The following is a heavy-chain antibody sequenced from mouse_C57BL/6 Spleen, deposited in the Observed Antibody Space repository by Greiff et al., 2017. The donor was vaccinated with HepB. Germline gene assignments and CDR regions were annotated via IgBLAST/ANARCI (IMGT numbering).Heavy chain of an antibody. CDR3: ARSWGTTVVVDY. CDR1: GYTFTSYW. V-gene: IGHV1-69*01. Sequence: QVQLKQPGAELVMPGASVKLSCKASGYTFTSYWMHWVKQRPGQGLEWIGEIDPSDSYTNYNQKFKGKSTLTVDKSSSTAYMQLSSLTSEDSAVYYCARSWGTTVVVDYWGQGTTLTVSS. D-gene: IGHD1-1*01. J-gene: IGHJ2*01. CDR2: IDPSDSYT.